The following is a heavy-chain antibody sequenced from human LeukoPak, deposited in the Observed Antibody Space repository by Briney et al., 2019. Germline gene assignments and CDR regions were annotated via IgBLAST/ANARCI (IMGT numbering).Heavy chain of an antibody. CDR2: IKSKPAGGST. J-gene: IGHJ5*02. CDR1: GFTFSNAW. CDR3: ARHDWFDP. Sequence: MAGGSLRLSCTASGFTFSNAWMSWVRQAPGKGLEWVGRIKSKPAGGSTDYAAPIKGRFTISRDNSKNTLYLQMNSLRAEDTAVYYCARHDWFDPWGRGTLVTVS. V-gene: IGHV3-15*01.